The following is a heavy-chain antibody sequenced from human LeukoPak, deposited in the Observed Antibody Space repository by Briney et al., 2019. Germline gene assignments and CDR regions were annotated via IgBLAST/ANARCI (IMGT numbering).Heavy chain of an antibody. CDR1: GFTFSSYA. Sequence: GGSLRLSCAASGFTFSSYAMHWVRQAPGKGLEWVAVISSDGSNKYYADSVKGRFTISRDNARNSLYLQMNSLRAEDTAVYYCASQGSGYDSPIDHWGQGTLVTVSS. CDR2: ISSDGSNK. D-gene: IGHD5-12*01. CDR3: ASQGSGYDSPIDH. J-gene: IGHJ4*02. V-gene: IGHV3-30*04.